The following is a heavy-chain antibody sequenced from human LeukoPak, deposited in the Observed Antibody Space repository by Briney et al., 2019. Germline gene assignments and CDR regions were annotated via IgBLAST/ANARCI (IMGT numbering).Heavy chain of an antibody. J-gene: IGHJ6*02. Sequence: SETLSLTCTVSGGSTSSYYWSWIRQPPGKGLEWIGYIYYSGSTNYNPSLKSRVTISVDTSKNQFSLKLSSVTAADTAVYYCARDCSSTSCYRGYYYYYGMDVWGQGTTVTVSS. D-gene: IGHD2-2*02. V-gene: IGHV4-59*01. CDR1: GGSTSSYY. CDR2: IYYSGST. CDR3: ARDCSSTSCYRGYYYYYGMDV.